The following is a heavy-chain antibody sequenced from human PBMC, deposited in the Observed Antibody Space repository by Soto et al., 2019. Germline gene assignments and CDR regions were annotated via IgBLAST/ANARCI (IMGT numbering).Heavy chain of an antibody. Sequence: SETLSLTCTVSGGSVSSGSYYWSWIRQPPGKGLEWIGYIYYSGSTNYNPSLKSRVTISVDTSKNQFSLKLSSVTAADTAVYYCARYPEYNWFDPWGQGTLLTVSS. CDR1: GGSVSSGSYY. CDR2: IYYSGST. V-gene: IGHV4-61*01. J-gene: IGHJ5*02. CDR3: ARYPEYNWFDP.